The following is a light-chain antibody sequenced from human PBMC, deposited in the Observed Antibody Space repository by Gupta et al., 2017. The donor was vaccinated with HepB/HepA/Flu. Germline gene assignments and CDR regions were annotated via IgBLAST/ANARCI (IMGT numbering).Light chain of an antibody. CDR3: HQDDNIPLT. CDR1: QSSLSSSNSKTC. CDR2: WAS. V-gene: IGKV4-1*01. Sequence: DIVMTQSPDSLAVSLGERATIHCKSSQSSLSSSNSKTCLAWYQQKPGQPPKLLIYWASTRESGVPDRFSGSGSGTXFTLTIXSLQAEDVAVYYCHQDDNIPLTFGXGTKVEIK. J-gene: IGKJ4*01.